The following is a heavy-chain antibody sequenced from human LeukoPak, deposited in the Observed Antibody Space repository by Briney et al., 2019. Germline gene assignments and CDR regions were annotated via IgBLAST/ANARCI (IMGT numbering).Heavy chain of an antibody. V-gene: IGHV3-15*01. J-gene: IGHJ3*02. Sequence: GGSLRLSCAASGFTFSNAWMSWVRQAPGKGLEWVGRIKSKTDGGTTDYAAPVKGRFTISRDDSKNTLYLQMNSLKTEDTAVYYCTTDSLVGATDAFDIWGQGTMVTVSS. CDR1: GFTFSNAW. CDR3: TTDSLVGATDAFDI. CDR2: IKSKTDGGTT. D-gene: IGHD1-26*01.